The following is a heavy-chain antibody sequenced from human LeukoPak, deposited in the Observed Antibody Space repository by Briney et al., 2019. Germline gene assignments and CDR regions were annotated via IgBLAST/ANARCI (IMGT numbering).Heavy chain of an antibody. J-gene: IGHJ5*02. D-gene: IGHD1-1*01. CDR2: KTEDGSEQ. V-gene: IGHV3-7*01. CDR1: GFNFGNSW. CDR3: ARDGNELRHHSWFGP. Sequence: PGGSLRLFCAACGFNFGNSWMSWVRQAPGEGLVWVATKTEDGSEQLSVDSLKGRFTSSRDNAKSSLYLQMNSLRAEDTRVYYCARDGNELRHHSWFGPWGRGTLVTVSS.